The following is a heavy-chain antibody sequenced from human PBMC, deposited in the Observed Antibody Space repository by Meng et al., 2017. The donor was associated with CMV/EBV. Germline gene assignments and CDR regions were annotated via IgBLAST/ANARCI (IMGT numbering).Heavy chain of an antibody. Sequence: FSSYAISWGRQNHGQGLEWMGGIIPILGIANDAQKFQGRVTITADKSTSTAYMKLSSLRSEDTAVYYCARDQRVLRFLEWLTGGWFDPWGQGTLVTVSS. CDR3: ARDQRVLRFLEWLTGGWFDP. D-gene: IGHD3-3*01. V-gene: IGHV1-69*10. CDR1: FSSYA. CDR2: IIPILGIA. J-gene: IGHJ5*02.